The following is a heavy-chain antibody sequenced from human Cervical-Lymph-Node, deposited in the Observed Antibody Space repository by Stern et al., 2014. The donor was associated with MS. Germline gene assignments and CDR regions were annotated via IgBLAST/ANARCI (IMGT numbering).Heavy chain of an antibody. CDR3: ARAYTYDSNSAGY. D-gene: IGHD1-14*01. CDR1: GGTFSSYE. Sequence: QVQLVQSGAEVNKPGSSVKVSCKASGGTFSSYEITWVRQAPGQGLEWMGGIIPTFSTPTYAPKFQYRVTLSADESTSTAELQLDGLKSDDTAIYFCARAYTYDSNSAGYWGQGTLVTVSS. J-gene: IGHJ4*02. CDR2: IIPTFSTP. V-gene: IGHV1-69*01.